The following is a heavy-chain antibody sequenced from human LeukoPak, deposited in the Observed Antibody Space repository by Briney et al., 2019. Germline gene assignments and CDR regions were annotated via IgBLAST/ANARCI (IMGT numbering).Heavy chain of an antibody. CDR2: IYPGDSDT. Sequence: PGXSLQISCKGSGSNFTSHWIGWGRQLPGKGVEWMGIIYPGDSDTRYSPSFQGQVTISADKSISTAYLQWSSLKASDTAMYYCARFWNDPYYFDYWGQGTLVTVSS. V-gene: IGHV5-51*01. CDR1: GSNFTSHW. J-gene: IGHJ4*02. D-gene: IGHD1-1*01. CDR3: ARFWNDPYYFDY.